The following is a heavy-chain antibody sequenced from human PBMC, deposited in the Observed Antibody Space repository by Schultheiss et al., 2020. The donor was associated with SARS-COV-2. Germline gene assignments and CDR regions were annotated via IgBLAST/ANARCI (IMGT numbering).Heavy chain of an antibody. J-gene: IGHJ4*02. D-gene: IGHD6-19*01. CDR2: ISYDGSNK. CDR1: GFTFSSYG. Sequence: GGSLRLSCAASGFTFSSYGMHWVRQAPGKGLEWVAVISYDGSNKYYADSVKGRFTISRDNSKNTLYLQMNSLRAEDTAVYYCAKTLQWLGHYFDYWGQGTLVTVSS. V-gene: IGHV3-30*19. CDR3: AKTLQWLGHYFDY.